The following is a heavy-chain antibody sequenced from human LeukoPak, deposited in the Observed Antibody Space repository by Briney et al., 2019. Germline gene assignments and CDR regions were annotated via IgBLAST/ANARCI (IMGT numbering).Heavy chain of an antibody. D-gene: IGHD1-26*01. CDR3: ARRIGGANNFDN. Sequence: GGSLRLSCAASGFTFSSYGMHWVRQAPGKGLEWMAVISSDGSNKYYVDSVKGRFTISRDNSRNTLYLQMNSLRDEDTAVYYCARRIGGANNFDNWGQGTLVTVSS. V-gene: IGHV3-30*03. CDR2: ISSDGSNK. J-gene: IGHJ4*02. CDR1: GFTFSSYG.